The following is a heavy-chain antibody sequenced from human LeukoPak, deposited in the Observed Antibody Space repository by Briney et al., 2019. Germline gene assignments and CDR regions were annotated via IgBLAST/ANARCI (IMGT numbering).Heavy chain of an antibody. Sequence: ASVKVSCKASGYTFTSYGIRWVRQAPGQGLEWMGWISSYNGNTNYEQKRQGRVTMTTDTYTSTAYMELRSLRSDDTAVYYCARTAYLRSARFYFDYWGQGTLVTVSS. CDR3: ARTAYLRSARFYFDY. V-gene: IGHV1-18*01. CDR2: ISSYNGNT. D-gene: IGHD6-6*01. J-gene: IGHJ4*02. CDR1: GYTFTSYG.